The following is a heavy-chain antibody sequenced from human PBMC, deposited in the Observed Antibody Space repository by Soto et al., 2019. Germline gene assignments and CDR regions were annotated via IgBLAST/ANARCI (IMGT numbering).Heavy chain of an antibody. CDR1: GFTFSSYG. Sequence: QVQLVESGGGVVQPGRSLRLSCAASGFTFSSYGMHWVRQAPGKGLEWVAVIWYDGSNKYYADFVKGRFTISRDNSKNTLYLQMNSLRAEDTAVYYCASRSPDLDYWGQGPLVTVSS. J-gene: IGHJ4*02. V-gene: IGHV3-33*01. CDR3: ASRSPDLDY. CDR2: IWYDGSNK.